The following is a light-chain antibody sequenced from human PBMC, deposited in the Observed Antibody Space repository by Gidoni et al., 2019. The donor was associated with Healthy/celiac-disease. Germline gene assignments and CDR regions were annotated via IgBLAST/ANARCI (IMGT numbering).Light chain of an antibody. J-gene: IGKJ1*01. CDR3: QQYGSSRWT. CDR2: GAS. CDR1: QSVSSSY. Sequence: EIVLTPSPGTLSLSPGERATLSGRASQSVSSSYLAWYQQKPGQAPRLLIYGASSRATGIPDRFSGSGSGTDFTLTISSLEPEDFAVYYCQQYGSSRWTFGQGTKVEIK. V-gene: IGKV3-20*01.